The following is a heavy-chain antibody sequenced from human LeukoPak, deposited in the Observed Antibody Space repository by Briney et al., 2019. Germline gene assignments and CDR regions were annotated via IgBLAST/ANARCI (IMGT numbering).Heavy chain of an antibody. V-gene: IGHV1-69*04. Sequence: ASVKVSCKASGGTFSSYAISWVRQAPGQGLEWMGRIIPILGIANYAQKFQGRVTITADKSTSTAYMELSSLRSEDTAVYYCARASHSSNPAAADYWGQGTLVTVSS. CDR2: IIPILGIA. D-gene: IGHD6-13*01. CDR3: ARASHSSNPAAADY. CDR1: GGTFSSYA. J-gene: IGHJ4*02.